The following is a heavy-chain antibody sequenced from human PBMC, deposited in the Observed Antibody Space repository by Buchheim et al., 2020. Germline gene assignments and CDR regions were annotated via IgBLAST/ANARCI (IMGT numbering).Heavy chain of an antibody. CDR1: GFMFNTYG. CDR2: IWHDGSIK. D-gene: IGHD2-2*01. J-gene: IGHJ4*02. Sequence: VQLVESGGGLVQPGGSLRLSCAASGFMFNTYGMNWVRQAPGKGLEWVALIWHDGSIKYYGDSVKGRFTISRDNSKNTVFLQMSSLRPEDTAVYYCAKWDTYCGNPICSSYFGHWGQGTL. CDR3: AKWDTYCGNPICSSYFGH. V-gene: IGHV3-30*02.